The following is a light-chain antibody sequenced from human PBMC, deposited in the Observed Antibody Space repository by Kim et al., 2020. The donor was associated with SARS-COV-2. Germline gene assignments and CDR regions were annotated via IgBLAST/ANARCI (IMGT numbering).Light chain of an antibody. CDR3: QQSYSVPYT. Sequence: SASVGDSVTITCRASQSIASYLHWYQQKPGKAPNLLIFGASNLQSGVPSRFSGSASGTDFTLTISNLQPEDFATYYCQQSYSVPYTFGQGTKLEI. CDR1: QSIASY. CDR2: GAS. J-gene: IGKJ2*01. V-gene: IGKV1-39*01.